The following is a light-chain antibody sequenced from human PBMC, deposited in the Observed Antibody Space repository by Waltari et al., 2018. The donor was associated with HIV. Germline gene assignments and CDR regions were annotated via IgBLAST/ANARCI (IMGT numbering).Light chain of an antibody. CDR3: RSYTSTYTYV. V-gene: IGLV2-14*01. CDR2: EVS. Sequence: QSALTQPASVSGSPGQSITISCTGTSSDVSGYNSVSWYQQHPGKAPKLMISEVSDRPSGVSNRFSGSKSGNTASLTISGLQAEDEADYYCRSYTSTYTYVFGTGTNVTVL. J-gene: IGLJ1*01. CDR1: SSDVSGYNS.